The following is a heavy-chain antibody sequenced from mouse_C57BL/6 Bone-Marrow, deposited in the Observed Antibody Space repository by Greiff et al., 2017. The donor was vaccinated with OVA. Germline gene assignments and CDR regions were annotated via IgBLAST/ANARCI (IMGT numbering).Heavy chain of an antibody. CDR2: ISSGGSYT. CDR3: ARVYDGYYWYFDV. V-gene: IGHV5-6*02. Sequence: DVKLVESGGDLVKPGGSLKLSCAASGFTFSSYGMSWVRQTPDKRLEWVATISSGGSYTYYPDSVKGRFTISRDNATNTLYLQMSSLKDEDTAMYCGARVYDGYYWYFDVWGTGTTVTVSS. D-gene: IGHD2-3*01. J-gene: IGHJ1*03. CDR1: GFTFSSYG.